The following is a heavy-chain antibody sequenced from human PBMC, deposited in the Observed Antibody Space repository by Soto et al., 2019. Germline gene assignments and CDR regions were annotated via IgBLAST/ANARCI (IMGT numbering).Heavy chain of an antibody. Sequence: SETLSLTCTVSGGSISSGGYYWSWIRQHAGKGLEWIGYFYYNGSTYYNPSLKRRVTISVDTSKNQFSLKLSSVTAADTDAYYYGRGSGDNWIYQKWFDPWGQGTLVTVSP. CDR1: GGSISSGGYY. V-gene: IGHV4-31*03. CDR2: FYYNGST. J-gene: IGHJ5*02. CDR3: GRGSGDNWIYQKWFDP. D-gene: IGHD1-7*01.